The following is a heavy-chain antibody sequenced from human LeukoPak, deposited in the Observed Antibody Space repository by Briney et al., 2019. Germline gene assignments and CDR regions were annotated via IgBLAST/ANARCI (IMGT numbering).Heavy chain of an antibody. CDR2: INLNGGST. CDR3: ARGYYYDSSGYYYGHAY. J-gene: IGHJ4*02. D-gene: IGHD3-22*01. V-gene: IGHV3-20*04. Sequence: GGSLRLSCAASGFTFDDYGMSWVPQAPGKGLEWVSGINLNGGSTGYADSVKGRFTISRDNAKNSLYLQMNSLRAEDTALYYCARGYYYDSSGYYYGHAYWGQGTLVTVSS. CDR1: GFTFDDYG.